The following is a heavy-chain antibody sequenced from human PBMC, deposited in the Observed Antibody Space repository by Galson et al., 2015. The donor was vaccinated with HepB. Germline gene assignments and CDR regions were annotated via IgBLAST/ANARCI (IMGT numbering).Heavy chain of an antibody. CDR3: ARHPIMATMTYAFDI. CDR2: IYYSGST. D-gene: IGHD5-24*01. J-gene: IGHJ3*02. Sequence: SETLSLTCTVSGGSISSSSYYWGWIRQPPGKGLEWIGSIYYSGSTYYNPSLKSRVTISVDTSKNQFSLKLSSVTAADTAVYYCARHPIMATMTYAFDIWGQGTMVTVSS. V-gene: IGHV4-39*01. CDR1: GGSISSSSYY.